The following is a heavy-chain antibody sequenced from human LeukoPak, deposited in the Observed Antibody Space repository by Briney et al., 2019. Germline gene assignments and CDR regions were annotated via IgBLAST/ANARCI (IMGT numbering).Heavy chain of an antibody. V-gene: IGHV1-8*01. CDR3: ARGQSYEQLVYYYYYMDV. CDR1: GYTFTSYD. J-gene: IGHJ6*03. CDR2: MNPNSGNT. Sequence: GASVKVTCMASGYTFTSYDINWVRQATGQGLEWMGWMNPNSGNTGYAQTFQGRVTMTSNTSISTAYMELSRLRSEDTAVYYCARGQSYEQLVYYYYYMDVWGKGTTVTVSS. D-gene: IGHD6-6*01.